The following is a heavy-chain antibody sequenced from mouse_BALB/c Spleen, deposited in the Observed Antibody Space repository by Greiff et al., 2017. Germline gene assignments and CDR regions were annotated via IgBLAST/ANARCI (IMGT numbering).Heavy chain of an antibody. D-gene: IGHD2-2*01. CDR2: IDPENGNT. Sequence: VQLKESGAELVRPGALVKLSCKASGFNIKDYYMHWVKQRPEQGLEWIGWIDPENGNTIYDPKFQGKASITADTSSNTAYLQLSSLTSEDTAVYYCANGYGSYWGQGTTLTVSS. CDR1: GFNIKDYY. J-gene: IGHJ2*01. CDR3: ANGYGSY. V-gene: IGHV14-1*02.